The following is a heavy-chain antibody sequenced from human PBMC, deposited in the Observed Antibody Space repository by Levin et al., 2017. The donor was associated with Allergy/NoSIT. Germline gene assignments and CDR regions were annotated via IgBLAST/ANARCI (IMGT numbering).Heavy chain of an antibody. CDR3: ARDLRGRSGWYYYYGMDV. CDR2: ISYDGSNK. CDR1: GFTFSSYA. Sequence: GGSLRLSCAASGFTFSSYAMHWVRQAPGKGLEWVAVISYDGSNKYYADSVKGRFTISRDNSKNTLYLQMNSLRAEDTAVYYCARDLRGRSGWYYYYGMDVWGQGTTVTVSS. V-gene: IGHV3-30-3*01. J-gene: IGHJ6*02. D-gene: IGHD6-19*01.